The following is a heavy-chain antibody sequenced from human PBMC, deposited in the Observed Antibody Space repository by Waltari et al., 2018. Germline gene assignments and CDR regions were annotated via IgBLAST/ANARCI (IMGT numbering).Heavy chain of an antibody. CDR3: ARGTTVAGNAFDI. J-gene: IGHJ3*02. D-gene: IGHD6-19*01. CDR1: GGTFSSYA. V-gene: IGHV1-69*04. Sequence: QVQLVQSGAEVKKPGSSVKVSCKASGGTFSSYAISWVRQAPGQGLGWMGRIIPILGIANCAKKCQGRVTRTADKATSTAYRELSSLRSEDTAVYYCARGTTVAGNAFDIWGQGTMVTVSS. CDR2: IIPILGIA.